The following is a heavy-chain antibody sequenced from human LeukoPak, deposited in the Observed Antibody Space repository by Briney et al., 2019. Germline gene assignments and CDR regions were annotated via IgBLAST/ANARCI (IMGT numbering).Heavy chain of an antibody. J-gene: IGHJ4*02. CDR1: GFSFISYG. Sequence: GGSLRLSCVASGFSFISYGFHWVRQAPGKGLEWVSAISYDGKNIHYPDSVKGRFTISRDNSRNTVYLQMNSLRVEDTAVYYCAKTYSRESGYDFFFHYWGQGTRVTVSS. CDR2: ISYDGKNI. D-gene: IGHD5-12*01. V-gene: IGHV3-33*06. CDR3: AKTYSRESGYDFFFHY.